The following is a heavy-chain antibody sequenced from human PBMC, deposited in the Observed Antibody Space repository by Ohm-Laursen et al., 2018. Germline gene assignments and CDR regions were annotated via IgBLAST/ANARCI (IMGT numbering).Heavy chain of an antibody. CDR1: GFSISSGYY. CDR3: ARGLGYCSSTSCYFRWFDP. D-gene: IGHD2-2*01. V-gene: IGHV4-34*01. CDR2: INHSGST. J-gene: IGHJ5*02. Sequence: GTLSLTCAVSGFSISSGYYWGWIRQPPGKGLEWIGEINHSGSTNYNPSLKSRVTISVDTSKNQFSLKLSSVTAADTAVYYCARGLGYCSSTSCYFRWFDPWGQGTLVTVSS.